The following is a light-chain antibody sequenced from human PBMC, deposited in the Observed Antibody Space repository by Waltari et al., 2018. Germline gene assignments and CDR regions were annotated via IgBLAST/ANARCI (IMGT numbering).Light chain of an antibody. CDR3: QVWDSSSDHP. V-gene: IGLV3-21*04. Sequence: SYALIQPPSVSVAPGETARITCGGNHIGRYSVPWYQQKPGQAPVLVIDYSTDRPSGIPERFSGANSGNTATLTINRVEAGDEADYYCQVWDSSSDHPFGGGTKLTVL. J-gene: IGLJ2*01. CDR1: HIGRYS. CDR2: YST.